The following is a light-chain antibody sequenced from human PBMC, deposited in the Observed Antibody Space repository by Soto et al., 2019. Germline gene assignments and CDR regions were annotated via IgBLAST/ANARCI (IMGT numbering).Light chain of an antibody. Sequence: AIRMTQSPSSLSASTGDRVTITCRASQGISSYLAWYQQKPGKAPKLLIYAASTLQSGVPSRFSGSGSGTDFTLTISCLLSEDFATYYCHQYYSYPFTFGPGTKVDIK. CDR2: AAS. CDR1: QGISSY. CDR3: HQYYSYPFT. J-gene: IGKJ3*01. V-gene: IGKV1-8*01.